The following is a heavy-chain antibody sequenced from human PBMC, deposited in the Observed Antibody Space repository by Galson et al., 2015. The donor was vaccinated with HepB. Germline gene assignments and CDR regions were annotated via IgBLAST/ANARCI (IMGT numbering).Heavy chain of an antibody. CDR3: ARHPPYDLDYYDSSGSRPIDAFDI. Sequence: QSGAEVKKPGESLKISCKGSGYSFTTFWIGWVRQMPGKGLEWMGIIYPGDSDTRYSPSFQGQVTISADKSISTAYLQWSSLKASDTAMYYCARHPPYDLDYYDSSGSRPIDAFDIWGQGTMVTVSS. J-gene: IGHJ3*02. V-gene: IGHV5-51*01. CDR1: GYSFTTFW. D-gene: IGHD3-22*01. CDR2: IYPGDSDT.